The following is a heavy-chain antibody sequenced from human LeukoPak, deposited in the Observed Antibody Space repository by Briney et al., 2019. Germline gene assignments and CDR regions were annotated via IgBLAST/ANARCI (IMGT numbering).Heavy chain of an antibody. CDR2: INPSGGST. CDR3: ARSNAARPHDY. Sequence: ASVTVSCKASGYTFTSYYMHWVRQAPGQGLEWMGIINPSGGSTSYAQKFQGRVTMTRDMSTSTVYMELSSLRSEDTAVYYCARSNAARPHDYWGQGTLVTVSS. J-gene: IGHJ4*02. CDR1: GYTFTSYY. D-gene: IGHD6-6*01. V-gene: IGHV1-46*01.